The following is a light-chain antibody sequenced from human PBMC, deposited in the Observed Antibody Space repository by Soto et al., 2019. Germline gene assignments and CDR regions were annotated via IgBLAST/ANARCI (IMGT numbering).Light chain of an antibody. CDR3: QQHNGYSERM. Sequence: NTMTHVPSTLSANVGDSVTITCRVSPTISTWLAWYQPKPGKAPKLLIYGASSLASGVPSRVSGSGSGTEFTLTISSLQPDDFATYYCQQHNGYSERMFGQGTKVDI. J-gene: IGKJ1*01. CDR1: PTISTW. CDR2: GAS. V-gene: IGKV1-5*01.